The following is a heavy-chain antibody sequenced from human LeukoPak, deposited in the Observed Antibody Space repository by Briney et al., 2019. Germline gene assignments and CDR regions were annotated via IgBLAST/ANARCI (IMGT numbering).Heavy chain of an antibody. CDR3: ATVQWELRGVGSYFEY. V-gene: IGHV3-7*01. D-gene: IGHD1-26*01. Sequence: GGSLRLSCVASGFTFSSYRMSWVRQAPGKGLEWVANINQDGGEKYYVDSVKGRFTISRDNAKNSLYLEMNSLRAEDTAVYCCATVQWELRGVGSYFEYWGQGALVTVSS. CDR2: INQDGGEK. J-gene: IGHJ4*02. CDR1: GFTFSSYR.